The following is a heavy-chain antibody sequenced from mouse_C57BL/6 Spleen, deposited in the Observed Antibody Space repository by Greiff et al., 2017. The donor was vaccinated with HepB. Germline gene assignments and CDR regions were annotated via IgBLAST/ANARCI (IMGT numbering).Heavy chain of an antibody. J-gene: IGHJ2*01. D-gene: IGHD1-1*01. CDR3: ARDTTVVFDY. Sequence: EVQRVESGGGLVKPGGSLKLSCAASGFTFSSYAMSWVRQTPEKRLEWVATISDGGSYTYYPDNVKGRFTISRDNAKNNLYLQMSHLKSEDTAMYYCARDTTVVFDYWGQGTTLTVSS. CDR1: GFTFSSYA. V-gene: IGHV5-4*01. CDR2: ISDGGSYT.